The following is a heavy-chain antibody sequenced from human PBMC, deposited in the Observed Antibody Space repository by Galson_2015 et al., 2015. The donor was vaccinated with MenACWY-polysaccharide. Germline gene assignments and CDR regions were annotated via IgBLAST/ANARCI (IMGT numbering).Heavy chain of an antibody. CDR3: AREGSRIVFHAFDI. CDR2: IQYDGSIK. D-gene: IGHD6-13*01. CDR1: GFNFRGSG. Sequence: SLRLSCAASGFNFRGSGMHWVRPAPGKGLEWVALIQYDGSIKVYADSVKGRFTISRANSKNTLFLEMNSLRAEDTAVYFCAREGSRIVFHAFDIWGQGTMVTVSS. J-gene: IGHJ3*02. V-gene: IGHV3-33*05.